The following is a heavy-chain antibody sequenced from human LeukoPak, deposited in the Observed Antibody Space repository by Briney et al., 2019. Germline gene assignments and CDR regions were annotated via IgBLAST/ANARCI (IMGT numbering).Heavy chain of an antibody. CDR1: GNSSTSNW. CDR2: IYPGDSDT. J-gene: IGHJ4*02. CDR3: ATYIRYGGSFCPDY. Sequence: GTSPQISGNASGNSSTSNWSSWVRQMPGKGLEWMGIIYPGDSDTRYSPSFQGHVTSSADKSISTAYMQWSSLKASDTAMDYCATYIRYGGSFCPDYWGQGTLVTVSS. D-gene: IGHD2-15*01. V-gene: IGHV5-51*01.